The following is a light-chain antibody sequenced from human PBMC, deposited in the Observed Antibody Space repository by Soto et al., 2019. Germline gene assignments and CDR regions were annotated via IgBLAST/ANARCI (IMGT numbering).Light chain of an antibody. V-gene: IGKV4-1*01. J-gene: IGKJ2*01. CDR2: WAS. CDR3: QQYLSIPYT. Sequence: DIVMTQSQHSLPVSWGGGAPTTSKSSQTVLVTSNIRNTFAWYRQKAGQPPKLLIYWASTRESGVPDRISGSGSGADFTLTISSLQADDVAVYYCQQYLSIPYTFGQGTKLEIK. CDR1: QTVLVTSNIRNT.